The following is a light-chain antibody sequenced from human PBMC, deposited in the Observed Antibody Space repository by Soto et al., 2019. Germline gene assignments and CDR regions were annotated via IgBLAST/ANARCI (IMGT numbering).Light chain of an antibody. V-gene: IGKV1-27*01. CDR3: QKYNRVPFT. Sequence: DIQMTQSPSSLSASVGDRVTLTCRASRGIATYLAWYQQRPGKVPELLIYSASTLQSGVQSRFSGSGSGTDFTLTISRLQPEDVATYYCQKYNRVPFTFGPGTRV. J-gene: IGKJ3*01. CDR2: SAS. CDR1: RGIATY.